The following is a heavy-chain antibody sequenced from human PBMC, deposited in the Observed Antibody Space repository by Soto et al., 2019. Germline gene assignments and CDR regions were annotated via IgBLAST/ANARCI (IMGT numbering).Heavy chain of an antibody. CDR1: GASVSRDSYY. CDR3: ARSESVHVRPYSARFDF. J-gene: IGHJ4*02. CDR2: IYYTGTT. Sequence: PSETLSLTCTVSGASVSRDSYYWGWVRQPPGKGLEWIGSIYYTGTTYYTPSLKSRVTISIDPSKNQSSLNLRSVTASDTAVYYCARSESVHVRPYSARFDFWGQGTLVTVSS. V-gene: IGHV4-39*01. D-gene: IGHD2-21*01.